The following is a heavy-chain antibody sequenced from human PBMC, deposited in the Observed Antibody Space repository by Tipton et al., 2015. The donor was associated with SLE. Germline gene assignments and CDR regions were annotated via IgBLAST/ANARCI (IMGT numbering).Heavy chain of an antibody. Sequence: TLSLTCSVSGGSSSSTSYYCNWIRQPAGKGLEWVGRVYTTGVTNYNPSLKSRVTMSVDTSKKQFSLRLTSVTAADTAVYYCAKGRDIWNYGWLDSWGPGTLVTVSS. J-gene: IGHJ5*01. CDR2: VYTTGVT. D-gene: IGHD1-7*01. CDR1: GGSSSSTSYY. CDR3: AKGRDIWNYGWLDS. V-gene: IGHV4-61*02.